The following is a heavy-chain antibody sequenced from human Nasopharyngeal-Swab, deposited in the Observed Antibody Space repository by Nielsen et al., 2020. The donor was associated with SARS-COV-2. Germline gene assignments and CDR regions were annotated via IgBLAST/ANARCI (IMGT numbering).Heavy chain of an antibody. D-gene: IGHD2-15*01. CDR2: ISNSASSI. V-gene: IGHV3-48*03. CDR3: ARLAARDILFDS. J-gene: IGHJ4*02. Sequence: VRQAPGKGLEWVSFISNSASSIYYADPVKGRFTVSRDNAKNSLYLQMNSLRAEDTALYYCARLAARDILFDSWGQGTLVTVSS.